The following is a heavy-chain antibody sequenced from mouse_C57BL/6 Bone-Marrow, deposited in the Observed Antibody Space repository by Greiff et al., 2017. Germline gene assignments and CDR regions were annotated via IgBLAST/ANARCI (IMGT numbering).Heavy chain of an antibody. CDR2: ISNGGGST. Sequence: VKLMESGGGLVQPGGSLKLSCAASGFTFSDYYMYWVRQTPEKRLEWVAYISNGGGSTYYPDPVQGRFTISRDNAKNTLYLQMSRLKSEDTAMYYCARQGLGPLTFAYWGQGTLVTVSA. D-gene: IGHD3-3*01. V-gene: IGHV5-12*01. CDR1: GFTFSDYY. J-gene: IGHJ3*01. CDR3: ARQGLGPLTFAY.